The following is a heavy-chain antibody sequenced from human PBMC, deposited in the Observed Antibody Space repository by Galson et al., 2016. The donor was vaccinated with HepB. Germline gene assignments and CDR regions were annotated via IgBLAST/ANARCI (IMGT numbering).Heavy chain of an antibody. J-gene: IGHJ4*02. CDR1: GVSISSSDW. D-gene: IGHD2/OR15-2a*01. CDR3: ARQYWGGPSDY. Sequence: ETLSLTCAVSGVSISSSDWWSWVRQPPGQGLEWIGQIIHSGRVNYTPSLASRVTISIDTSNNHFSLRLTSVTAADTALYYCARQYWGGPSDYWGQGTLVIVSS. V-gene: IGHV4-4*02. CDR2: IIHSGRV.